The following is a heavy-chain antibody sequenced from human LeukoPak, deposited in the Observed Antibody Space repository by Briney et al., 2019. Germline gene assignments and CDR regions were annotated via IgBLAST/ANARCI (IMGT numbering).Heavy chain of an antibody. CDR3: ARVVTIFGVVIIDAFDI. D-gene: IGHD3-3*01. Sequence: PGGSLRLSCAASGFTFSSYWMSWVRQAPGKGLEWVANIKQDGSEKYYVDSVKGRFTISRDNAKNSLYLQMNSLRAEDTAVYYCARVVTIFGVVIIDAFDIWGQGTMVTVSS. J-gene: IGHJ3*02. V-gene: IGHV3-7*01. CDR2: IKQDGSEK. CDR1: GFTFSSYW.